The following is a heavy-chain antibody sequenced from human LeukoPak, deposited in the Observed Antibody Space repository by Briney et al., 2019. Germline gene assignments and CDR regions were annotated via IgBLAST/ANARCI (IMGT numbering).Heavy chain of an antibody. D-gene: IGHD4-23*01. CDR1: GGSISSYY. J-gene: IGHJ4*02. CDR2: MYYSGST. Sequence: SETLSLTCTVSGGSISSYYWSWIRQPPGKGLEWIGYMYYSGSTNYNPSLKSRVTISVDTSKNQFSLKLSSVTAADTAMYYCASWDYSGRHFDYWGQGTLVTVSS. V-gene: IGHV4-59*01. CDR3: ASWDYSGRHFDY.